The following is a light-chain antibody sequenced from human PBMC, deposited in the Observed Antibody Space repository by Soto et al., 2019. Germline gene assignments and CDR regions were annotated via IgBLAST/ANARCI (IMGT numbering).Light chain of an antibody. CDR1: SSDVGGYNY. V-gene: IGLV2-14*01. CDR2: EVS. J-gene: IGLJ1*01. CDR3: SSYTSSSTLC. Sequence: QSALTQPASVSGSPGQSITISCTGTSSDVGGYNYVSWYQQHPGKAPKLMIYEVSNRPSGVSNRFSGSKSGNTASLTISGLQAEDEADYYCSSYTSSSTLCFGTGTNVTVL.